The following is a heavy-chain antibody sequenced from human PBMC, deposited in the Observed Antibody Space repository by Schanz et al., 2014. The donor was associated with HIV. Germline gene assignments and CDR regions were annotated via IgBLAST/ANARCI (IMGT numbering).Heavy chain of an antibody. CDR2: MSSSGSTI. D-gene: IGHD1-26*01. CDR1: GFTFSDYY. V-gene: IGHV3-11*01. J-gene: IGHJ4*02. CDR3: ARGPYSGSYEYYFDY. Sequence: QVQLVESGGGLVKPGGSLRLSCAASGFTFSDYYMSWLRQAPGKGLEWVSYMSSSGSTIYYADSVKGRFTISRDNAKNSLYLKMNSLRAEDTAVYYCARGPYSGSYEYYFDYWGQGTLVTVSS.